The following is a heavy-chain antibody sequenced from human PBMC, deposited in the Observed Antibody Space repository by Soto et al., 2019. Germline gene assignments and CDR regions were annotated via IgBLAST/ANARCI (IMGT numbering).Heavy chain of an antibody. V-gene: IGHV3-30-3*01. CDR2: ISYDGSNK. J-gene: IGHJ1*01. CDR3: ARAYCGGDCYQGGYFQH. CDR1: GFTFSSYA. Sequence: QVQLVESGGGLVQPGRSLRLSCAASGFTFSSYAMHWVRQAPGKGLEWVAVISYDGSNKYYADSVKGRFTISRDNSKNTLYLQMNSLRAEDTAVYYCARAYCGGDCYQGGYFQHWGQGTLVTVSS. D-gene: IGHD2-21*02.